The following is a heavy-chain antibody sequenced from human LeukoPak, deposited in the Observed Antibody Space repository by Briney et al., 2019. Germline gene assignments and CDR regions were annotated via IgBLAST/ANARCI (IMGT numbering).Heavy chain of an antibody. CDR3: AKDHEDTGSYNWFDP. Sequence: PGRSLRLSCAASGFTFSSYGMHWVRQAPGKGLEWVAVISYDGSNKYYADSVKGRFTTSRDNSKNTLYLQMNSLRAEDTAVYYCAKDHEDTGSYNWFDPWGQGTLVTVSS. V-gene: IGHV3-30*18. CDR1: GFTFSSYG. J-gene: IGHJ5*02. D-gene: IGHD5-18*01. CDR2: ISYDGSNK.